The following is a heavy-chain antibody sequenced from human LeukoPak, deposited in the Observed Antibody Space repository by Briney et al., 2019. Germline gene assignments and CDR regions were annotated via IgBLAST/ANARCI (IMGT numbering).Heavy chain of an antibody. J-gene: IGHJ6*03. CDR1: GFTFSKYA. V-gene: IGHV3-23*01. Sequence: GGSLRPSCAASGFTFSKYAMSWVRQAPGKGLEWVSTVNDRGTGTYYADSVKGRFTISRDNSKNTLSLQMISLRAEDTALYYCAKGLKTAVGPYMGYHYYMDVWGKGTTVTVSS. D-gene: IGHD5-18*01. CDR2: VNDRGTGT. CDR3: AKGLKTAVGPYMGYHYYMDV.